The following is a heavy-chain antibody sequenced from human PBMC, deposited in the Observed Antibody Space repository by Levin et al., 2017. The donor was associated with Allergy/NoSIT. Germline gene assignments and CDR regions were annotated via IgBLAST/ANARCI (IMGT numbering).Heavy chain of an antibody. CDR1: GFTFSDFY. D-gene: IGHD6-6*01. Sequence: GGSLRLSCAASGFTFSDFYMSWIRQAPGKGLEWVSYITSGGSPIYYADSVEGRFTMSRDNAKNSLYLQMNSLRAEDTAVYYCARHRPTSNYYYVMDVWGQGTTVTVSS. V-gene: IGHV3-11*01. CDR3: ARHRPTSNYYYVMDV. J-gene: IGHJ6*02. CDR2: ITSGGSPI.